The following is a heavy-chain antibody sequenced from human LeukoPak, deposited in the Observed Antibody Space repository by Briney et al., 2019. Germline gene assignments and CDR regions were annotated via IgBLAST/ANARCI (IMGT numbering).Heavy chain of an antibody. CDR3: ARANWNDDAFDI. CDR1: GFTFSSYG. D-gene: IGHD1-20*01. V-gene: IGHV3-30*03. J-gene: IGHJ3*02. Sequence: PGGSLRLSCAASGFTFSSYGMHWVRQAPGMGLEWVAVISYDGSNKYYADSVRGRFTISRDNSKNTLYLQMNSLRADDTAVYYCARANWNDDAFDIWGQGTMVTVS. CDR2: ISYDGSNK.